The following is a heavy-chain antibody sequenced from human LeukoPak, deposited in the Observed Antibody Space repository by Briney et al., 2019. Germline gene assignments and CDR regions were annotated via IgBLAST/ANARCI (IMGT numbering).Heavy chain of an antibody. Sequence: GGSLRLSCAASGFAFHDSAMHWVRQAPGKGLEWVSSINWNSDRIDYADSVKGRFTISRDNAKNSLYLQMNSLRAEDTALYYCAKGGSVCTNGICRYFDYWGQGTLVSVSS. J-gene: IGHJ4*02. V-gene: IGHV3-9*01. CDR2: INWNSDRI. CDR3: AKGGSVCTNGICRYFDY. D-gene: IGHD2-8*01. CDR1: GFAFHDSA.